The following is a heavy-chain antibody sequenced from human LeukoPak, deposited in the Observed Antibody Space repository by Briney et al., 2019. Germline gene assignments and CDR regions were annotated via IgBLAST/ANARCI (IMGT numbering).Heavy chain of an antibody. J-gene: IGHJ4*02. CDR3: APSRELRFDF. D-gene: IGHD3-16*01. CDR1: GFTFSSYA. CDR2: ISDNGGST. V-gene: IGHV3-23*01. Sequence: GGSLRLSCAASGFTFSSYAGNWVRQAPGKGLEWVSTISDNGGSTYYADSVKGRFTISRDNSKNTLYLQMSSLRAEDTALYYCAPSRELRFDFWGKGILVTVSS.